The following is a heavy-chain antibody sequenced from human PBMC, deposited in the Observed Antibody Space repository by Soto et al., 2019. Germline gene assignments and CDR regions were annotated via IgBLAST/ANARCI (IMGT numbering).Heavy chain of an antibody. Sequence: GASVKVSCKASGYTFTSYYMHWVRQAPGQGLEWMGIINPSGGSTSYAQKFQGRVTMTRDTSTSTVYMELSSLRSEDTAVYYCARDDLGCSGGSCPTGPFDYWGQGTPVTVS. CDR1: GYTFTSYY. D-gene: IGHD2-15*01. CDR2: INPSGGST. V-gene: IGHV1-46*01. J-gene: IGHJ4*02. CDR3: ARDDLGCSGGSCPTGPFDY.